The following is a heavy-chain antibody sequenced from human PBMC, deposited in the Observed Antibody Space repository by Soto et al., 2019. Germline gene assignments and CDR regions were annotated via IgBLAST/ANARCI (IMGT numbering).Heavy chain of an antibody. CDR1: GFTFDTYA. J-gene: IGHJ4*02. CDR3: TRGLLTDFFDY. Sequence: GGSLRLSCAASGFTFDTYAMHWVRQAPVKGLEWVAVISYDGSNQFYAGSVKGRFTVSRDNSKNTLYLQVNSLRNDDTAVYYCTRGLLTDFFDYWGQGALVTVSS. CDR2: ISYDGSNQ. V-gene: IGHV3-30-3*01.